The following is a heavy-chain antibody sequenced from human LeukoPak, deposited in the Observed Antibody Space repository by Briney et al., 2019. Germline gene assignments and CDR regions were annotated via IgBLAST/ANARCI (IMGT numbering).Heavy chain of an antibody. CDR2: IYYSGST. Sequence: EPSETLSLTCAVYGGSFSGYYWSWIRQPPGKGLEWIGSIYYSGSTYYNPSLKSRVTISVDTSKNQFSLKLSSVTAADTAVYYCARGGGVVTPGAFDIWGQGTMVTVSS. J-gene: IGHJ3*02. V-gene: IGHV4-34*01. CDR1: GGSFSGYY. CDR3: ARGGGVVTPGAFDI. D-gene: IGHD4-23*01.